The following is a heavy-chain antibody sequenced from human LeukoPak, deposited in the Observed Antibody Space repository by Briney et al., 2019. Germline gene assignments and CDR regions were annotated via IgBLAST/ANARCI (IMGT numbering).Heavy chain of an antibody. CDR1: GFTFNNND. D-gene: IGHD1-26*01. V-gene: IGHV3-48*04. CDR3: AREIHSGRSDAFDI. CDR2: ISGSGSTM. J-gene: IGHJ3*02. Sequence: GGSLRLSCAASGFTFNNNDMTWVRQAPGKGLEWISYISGSGSTMYYADSVKGRFTISRDNAKNSLYLQMNSLRAEDTAVYYCAREIHSGRSDAFDIWGQGTMVTVSS.